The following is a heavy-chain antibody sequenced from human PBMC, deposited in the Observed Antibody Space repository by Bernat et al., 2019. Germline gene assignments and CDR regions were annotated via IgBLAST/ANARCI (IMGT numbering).Heavy chain of an antibody. D-gene: IGHD1-20*01. Sequence: QVQLVESGGGVVQPGRSLRLSCAASGFTFSSYGMHWVRQAPGKGLEWVAVIWYDGSNKYYADSVKGRFTISRDNSKNTLYLQMNSLRAEDTAVYYCARDLGYNWNDGYDYWGQGTLVTVSS. CDR1: GFTFSSYG. V-gene: IGHV3-33*01. J-gene: IGHJ4*02. CDR2: IWYDGSNK. CDR3: ARDLGYNWNDGYDY.